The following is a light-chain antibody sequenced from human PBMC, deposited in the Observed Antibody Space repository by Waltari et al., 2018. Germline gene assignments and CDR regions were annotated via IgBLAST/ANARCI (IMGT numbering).Light chain of an antibody. CDR1: QSLQHANGASY. Sequence: VMTQSPLSLPVTPGQPASFSCRSSQSLQHANGASYLDWYLQRPGQSPQLLIYLASSRASGVPDRFSGSGSGTHFTLTISRVEAEDIGIYYCMQALQLPKTFGQGTKVEFK. J-gene: IGKJ1*01. CDR2: LAS. V-gene: IGKV2-28*01. CDR3: MQALQLPKT.